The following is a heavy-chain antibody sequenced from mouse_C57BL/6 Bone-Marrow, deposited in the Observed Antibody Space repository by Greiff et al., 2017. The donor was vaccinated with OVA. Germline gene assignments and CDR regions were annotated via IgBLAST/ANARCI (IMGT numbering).Heavy chain of an antibody. CDR3: TTNYRDYYAMDY. J-gene: IGHJ4*01. CDR2: IDPENGDT. D-gene: IGHD2-12*01. Sequence: EVKLVESGAELVRPGASVKLSCTASGFNIKDDYMHWVKQRPEQGLEWIGWIDPENGDTEYASKFQGKATITADTSSNTAYLQLSSLTSEDTAVYYCTTNYRDYYAMDYWGQGTSVTVSS. CDR1: GFNIKDDY. V-gene: IGHV14-4*01.